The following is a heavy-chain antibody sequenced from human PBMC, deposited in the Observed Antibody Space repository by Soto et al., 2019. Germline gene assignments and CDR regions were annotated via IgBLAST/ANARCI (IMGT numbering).Heavy chain of an antibody. V-gene: IGHV5-51*01. CDR1: GYSFTSYW. D-gene: IGHD4-4*01. CDR2: IYPGDSDT. CDR3: AKSTTVEYNWFDP. Sequence: PGESLKISCKGSGYSFTSYWIGWVRQMPGKGLEWMGIIYPGDSDTRYSPSFQGQVTISADKSISTAYLQWSSLKASDTAMYYCAKSTTVEYNWFDPWGQGTLVTVSS. J-gene: IGHJ5*02.